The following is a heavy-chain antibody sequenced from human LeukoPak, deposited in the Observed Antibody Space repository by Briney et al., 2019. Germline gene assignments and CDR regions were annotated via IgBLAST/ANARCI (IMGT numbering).Heavy chain of an antibody. V-gene: IGHV5-51*01. J-gene: IGHJ4*02. CDR3: ARLGYCNSITCSTVDY. CDR1: EYSLTNYW. CDR2: IWLDDSDT. Sequence: PGESLRISCKGSEYSLTNYWIGWVRQMPGKGLEWMGIIWLDDSDTRYSPSFQGQVTISADKSISTTYLQWSSLKASDTAMYYCARLGYCNSITCSTVDYWGQGTLVTVSS. D-gene: IGHD2-2*01.